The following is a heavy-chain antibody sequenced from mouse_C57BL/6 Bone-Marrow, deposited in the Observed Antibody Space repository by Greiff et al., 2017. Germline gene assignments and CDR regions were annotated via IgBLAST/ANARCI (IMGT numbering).Heavy chain of an antibody. D-gene: IGHD2-1*01. J-gene: IGHJ4*01. CDR1: YTFSRRVH. CDR2: GQGLEWIG. Sequence: PLQQSGPELARPWASVKISCQAFYTFSRRVHFAIRDTNYWMQWVKQRPGQGLEWIGAIYPGNGDTSYNQKFKGKATLTADKSSSTAYMQLISLTSEDSAVYYCAWNYGNPYAMDYWGQGTSVTVSS. CDR3: SEDSAVYYCAWNYGNPYAMDY. V-gene: IGHV1-87*01.